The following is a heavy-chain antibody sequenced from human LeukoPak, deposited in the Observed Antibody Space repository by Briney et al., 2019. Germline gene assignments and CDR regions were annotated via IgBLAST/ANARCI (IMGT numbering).Heavy chain of an antibody. D-gene: IGHD3-10*01. V-gene: IGHV1-69*05. CDR3: ASTGSGMGYFDY. CDR1: GGTFSSYA. Sequence: GASVKVSCKASGGTFSSYAISWVRQDPGQGLEWMGGFIHIFGTAYYAQKFQGRVTITTDESTSTAYMELSSLRSEDTAVYYCASTGSGMGYFDYWGQGTLVTVSS. CDR2: FIHIFGTA. J-gene: IGHJ4*02.